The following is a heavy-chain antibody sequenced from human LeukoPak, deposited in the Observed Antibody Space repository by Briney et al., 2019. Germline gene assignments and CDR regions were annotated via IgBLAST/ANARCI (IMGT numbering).Heavy chain of an antibody. CDR1: GFTFSRHW. V-gene: IGHV3-74*01. D-gene: IGHD1-26*01. Sequence: PGGSLRLSCAASGFTFSRHWMHWVRQAPGKGLMWVSRINPDGSSTNYADSVEGRFTISRDNVKNTLYLQMNSLRAEDTAVYYCTRVWDYSDYWGQGTLVTVSS. J-gene: IGHJ4*02. CDR3: TRVWDYSDY. CDR2: INPDGSST.